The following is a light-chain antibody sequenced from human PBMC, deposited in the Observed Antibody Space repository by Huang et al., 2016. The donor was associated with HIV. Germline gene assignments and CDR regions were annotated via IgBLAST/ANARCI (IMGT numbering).Light chain of an antibody. CDR1: HRVNSK. Sequence: EIVMTQSPATLSLSPGERATLSCRASHRVNSKLAWYQHKAGQAPRLLIYGASRRTAGVPARFSGSGSGTEFTLTISSLQSEDFAVYYCQQYNNWPPLTFGGGTKVEIK. CDR3: QQYNNWPPLT. J-gene: IGKJ4*01. V-gene: IGKV3-15*01. CDR2: GAS.